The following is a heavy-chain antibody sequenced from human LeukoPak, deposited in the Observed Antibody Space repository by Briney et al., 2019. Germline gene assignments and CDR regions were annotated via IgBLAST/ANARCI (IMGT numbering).Heavy chain of an antibody. J-gene: IGHJ4*02. CDR2: ISYDGSNK. D-gene: IGHD6-19*01. CDR1: GFTFSSYG. V-gene: IGHV3-30*03. Sequence: GRSLRLSCVVSGFTFSSYGMHWVRQAPGKGLEWVAVISYDGSNKYYADSVKGRFTISRDNSKNTVYLQMNSLRAEDTAVYYCARVGAVAAADCWGQGTLVTVSS. CDR3: ARVGAVAAADC.